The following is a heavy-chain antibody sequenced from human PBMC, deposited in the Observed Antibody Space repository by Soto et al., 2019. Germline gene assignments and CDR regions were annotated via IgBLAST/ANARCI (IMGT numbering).Heavy chain of an antibody. CDR3: ARQYSGYDYNYYYGMDV. Sequence: SVKVSCKASGGTFSSYTISWVRQAPGQGLEWMGRIIPILGIANYAQKFQGRVTITADKSTSTAYMELSSLRSEDTAVYYCARQYSGYDYNYYYGMDVWGQGTTVTVSS. D-gene: IGHD5-12*01. CDR1: GGTFSSYT. CDR2: IIPILGIA. J-gene: IGHJ6*02. V-gene: IGHV1-69*02.